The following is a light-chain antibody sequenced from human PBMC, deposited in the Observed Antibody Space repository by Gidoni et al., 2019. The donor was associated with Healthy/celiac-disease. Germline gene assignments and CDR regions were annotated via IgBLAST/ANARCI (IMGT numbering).Light chain of an antibody. Sequence: DIVLTQSPDSLAVSLGERATINCKSSQSVLYSSNNKNYLAWYQQKPGQPPKLLMYWASTRDSGVPDRFSGSGSGTDFTLTISSLQAEDVAVYYCQQYYSTPLTFXGXTKVEIK. J-gene: IGKJ4*01. V-gene: IGKV4-1*01. CDR3: QQYYSTPLT. CDR2: WAS. CDR1: QSVLYSSNNKNY.